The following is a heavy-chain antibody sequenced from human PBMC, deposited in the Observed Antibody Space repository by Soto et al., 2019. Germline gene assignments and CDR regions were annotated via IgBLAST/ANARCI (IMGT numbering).Heavy chain of an antibody. D-gene: IGHD3-16*02. J-gene: IGHJ3*02. CDR3: AHSPNYNDYIWGSYRHDAFAI. V-gene: IGHV2-5*02. Sequence: QITLKESGPTLVKPTQTLTLTCTFSGFSLSTSGVGVGWISQPPGKALEWLALIYWDDDKRYSPSLKSRLTITKDTSKNQVVLTMTNMDPVDTATYYCAHSPNYNDYIWGSYRHDAFAIWGQGTMVTVSS. CDR1: GFSLSTSGVG. CDR2: IYWDDDK.